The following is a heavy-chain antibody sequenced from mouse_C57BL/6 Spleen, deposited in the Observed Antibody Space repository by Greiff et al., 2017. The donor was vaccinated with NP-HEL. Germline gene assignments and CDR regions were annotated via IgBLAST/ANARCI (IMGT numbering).Heavy chain of an antibody. CDR3: ARSRWRGVSYYYAMDY. CDR1: GYTFTSYW. D-gene: IGHD2-3*01. CDR2: IYPGSGST. V-gene: IGHV1-55*01. J-gene: IGHJ4*01. Sequence: QVQLQQPGAELVKPGASVKMSCKASGYTFTSYWITWVKQRPGQGLEWIGDIYPGSGSTNYNEKFKSKATLTVDTSSSTAYMQLSSLTSEDSAVYYCARSRWRGVSYYYAMDYWGQGTSVTVSS.